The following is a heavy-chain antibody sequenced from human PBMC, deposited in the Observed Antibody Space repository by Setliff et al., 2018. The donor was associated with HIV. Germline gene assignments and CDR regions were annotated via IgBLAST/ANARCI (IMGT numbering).Heavy chain of an antibody. CDR2: IKKDGSDK. J-gene: IGHJ4*02. CDR1: GFTFSTFA. D-gene: IGHD3-3*01. V-gene: IGHV3-7*03. Sequence: GGSLRLSCVASGFTFSTFAMHWVRQTPGKGLEWVAHIKKDGSDKYYVDFVKGRFTVSRDNAKNSVHLQMNSLRDEDTAVYYCAKGPGFLTDFWGQGTLVTVSS. CDR3: AKGPGFLTDF.